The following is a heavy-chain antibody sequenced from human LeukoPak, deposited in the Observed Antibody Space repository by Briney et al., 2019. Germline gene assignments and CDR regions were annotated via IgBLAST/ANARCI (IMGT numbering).Heavy chain of an antibody. CDR3: ARLDQVTYSSTWGFDC. J-gene: IGHJ4*02. Sequence: GGSLRLSCAASGFTFSNYWMYWVRRAPGKGLVWVSHINSDGSSTSYADSVKGRFTISRDNAKNTLYLQMNSLRAKDTAVYYCARLDQVTYSSTWGFDCWGQGTLATVSS. V-gene: IGHV3-74*01. CDR2: INSDGSST. CDR1: GFTFSNYW. D-gene: IGHD6-13*01.